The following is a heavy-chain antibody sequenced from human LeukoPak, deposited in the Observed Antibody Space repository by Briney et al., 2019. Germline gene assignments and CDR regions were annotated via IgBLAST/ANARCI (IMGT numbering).Heavy chain of an antibody. V-gene: IGHV4-34*01. CDR2: INHSGST. Sequence: SETLSLTCAVYGGSFSGYYWSWIRQPPGKGLEWIGEINHSGSTNYNPSLKSRVTISVDTSKNQFSLKLSSVTAADTAVYYCARGSPKHDSWGQGTLVTVSS. J-gene: IGHJ5*01. CDR3: ARGSPKHDS. CDR1: GGSFSGYY.